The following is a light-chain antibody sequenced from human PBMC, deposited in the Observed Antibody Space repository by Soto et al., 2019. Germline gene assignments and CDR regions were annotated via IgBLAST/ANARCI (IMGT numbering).Light chain of an antibody. V-gene: IGLV1-40*01. CDR3: QSYDSSLSGYYV. J-gene: IGLJ1*01. Sequence: QSVLTQPPSVSGAPGQRVTISCTGSSSNIGAGYDVHWYQQLPGTAPKLLISGNSNRPSGVPDRFSGSKSGTSASLAITGLQAEDEADYYCQSYDSSLSGYYVVGTGTKVTVL. CDR2: GNS. CDR1: SSNIGAGYD.